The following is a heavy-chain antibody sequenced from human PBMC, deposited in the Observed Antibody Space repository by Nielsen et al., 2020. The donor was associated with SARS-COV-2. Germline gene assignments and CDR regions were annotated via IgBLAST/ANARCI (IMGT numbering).Heavy chain of an antibody. D-gene: IGHD3-22*01. J-gene: IGHJ4*02. Sequence: GGSLRLSCAASGFTFDDYAMHWVRQAPGKGLEWVSGISWYSGSIGFADSVKGRFTISRDNAKNSLYLQMNRLRAEDTALYYCAKAYETPVWGQGTLVTVSS. CDR3: AKAYETPV. V-gene: IGHV3-9*01. CDR1: GFTFDDYA. CDR2: ISWYSGSI.